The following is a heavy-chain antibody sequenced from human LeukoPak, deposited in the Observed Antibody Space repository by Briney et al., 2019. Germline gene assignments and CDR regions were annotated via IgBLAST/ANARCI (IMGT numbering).Heavy chain of an antibody. CDR3: ASSQVGYFDY. CDR2: ISSSGSTI. Sequence: GSLRLSCAASGFTFSSYEMNWVRQAPGKGLEWVSYISSSGSTIYYADSVKGRFTISRDNAKNSLYLQMNSLRAEDTAVYYCASSQVGYFDYWGQGTLVTVSS. CDR1: GFTFSSYE. V-gene: IGHV3-48*03. D-gene: IGHD2-2*01. J-gene: IGHJ4*02.